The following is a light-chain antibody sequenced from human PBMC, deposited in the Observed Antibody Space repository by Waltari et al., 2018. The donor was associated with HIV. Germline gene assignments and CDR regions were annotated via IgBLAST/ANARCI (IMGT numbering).Light chain of an antibody. CDR1: RSDVGGYDY. V-gene: IGLV2-11*01. CDR3: CSYAGITRV. J-gene: IGLJ2*01. Sequence: QSALTQPRSVSGSPGQSVTVSCTGTRSDVGGYDYVSWYQQHPGKAPTLMFYDVNKRPAGVPDRFSGSKSGNTASLTISGLQAEDEADYYCCSYAGITRVFGGGTKLTVL. CDR2: DVN.